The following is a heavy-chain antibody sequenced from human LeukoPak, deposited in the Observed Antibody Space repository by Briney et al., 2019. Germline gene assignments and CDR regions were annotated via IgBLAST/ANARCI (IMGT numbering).Heavy chain of an antibody. Sequence: PGGSLRLSCAASGFTFSNAWMSWVRQAPGKGLEWVGRIKSKTDGGTTDYAAPVKGRFTISRDDSKNTLYLQMNSLKTEDTAVYYCTTAGPLMDIVVVPAAIRLDDSFDYWGQGTLVTVSS. D-gene: IGHD2-2*02. J-gene: IGHJ4*02. CDR1: GFTFSNAW. CDR2: IKSKTDGGTT. CDR3: TTAGPLMDIVVVPAAIRLDDSFDY. V-gene: IGHV3-15*01.